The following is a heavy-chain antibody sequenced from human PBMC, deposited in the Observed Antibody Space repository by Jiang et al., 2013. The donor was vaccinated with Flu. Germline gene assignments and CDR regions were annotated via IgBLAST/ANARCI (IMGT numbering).Heavy chain of an antibody. J-gene: IGHJ6*02. V-gene: IGHV1-69*01. D-gene: IGHD3-10*01. CDR3: AREGRGTPRRMDV. Sequence: LEWMGGIIPLFTTANYAQKFQGRVTITADESTSTAYMELSSLRSDDTAVYFCAREGRGTPRRMDVWGQGTTVTVSS. CDR2: IIPLFTTA.